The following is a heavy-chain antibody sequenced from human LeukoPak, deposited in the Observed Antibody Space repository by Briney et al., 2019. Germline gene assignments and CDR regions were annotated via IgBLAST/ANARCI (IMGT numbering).Heavy chain of an antibody. D-gene: IGHD6-13*01. Sequence: SVKVSCKASGGTFSSYAISWVRQAPGQGLEWMGRIIPILGIANYAQKLQGRVTITADKSTSTAYMELSSLRSEDTAVYYCARAPTKYSSSWYSFDYWGQGTLVTVSS. V-gene: IGHV1-69*04. J-gene: IGHJ4*02. CDR1: GGTFSSYA. CDR3: ARAPTKYSSSWYSFDY. CDR2: IIPILGIA.